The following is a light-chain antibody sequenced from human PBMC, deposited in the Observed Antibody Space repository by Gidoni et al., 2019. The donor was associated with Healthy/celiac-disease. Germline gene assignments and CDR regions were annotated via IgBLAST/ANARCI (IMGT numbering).Light chain of an antibody. J-gene: IGKJ2*01. CDR1: QSVSSN. CDR2: GAS. CDR3: QQYNNWPSYT. Sequence: EIVPTQPPATLSVSPGERATHSCRTSQSVSSNLAWYQQKPGQAPRLLIYGASTRATGIPARFSGGGSGTEFTLTISSLQSEDFAVYYCQQYNNWPSYTFGQGTKLEIK. V-gene: IGKV3-15*01.